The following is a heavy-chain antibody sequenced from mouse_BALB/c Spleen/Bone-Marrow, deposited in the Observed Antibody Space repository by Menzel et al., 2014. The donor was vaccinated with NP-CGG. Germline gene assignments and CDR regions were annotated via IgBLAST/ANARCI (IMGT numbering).Heavy chain of an antibody. J-gene: IGHJ2*01. Sequence: EVQLAESGGGLVKPGGSLKLSCAASGFTFSSYAMSWIRQTPEKRLEWVATISSGGNYTYYPGSVKGRFTISRDNAKNTLYLQMSSLRSEDTAMYYCARPNTDYFDYWGQGTTLTVSS. CDR1: GFTFSSYA. CDR3: ARPNTDYFDY. D-gene: IGHD5-1-1*01. V-gene: IGHV5-9-3*01. CDR2: ISSGGNYT.